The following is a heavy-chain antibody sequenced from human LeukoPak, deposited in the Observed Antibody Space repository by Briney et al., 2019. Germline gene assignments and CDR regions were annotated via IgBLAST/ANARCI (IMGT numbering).Heavy chain of an antibody. CDR3: ARDPTADDY. CDR2: ITSVSSYK. V-gene: IGHV3-21*01. Sequence: PGGSVSLSCKASVFDFSNYSIDWVRHAPWKGLEWVSSITSVSSYKYYADSVKGRFTISRDNAKNSLFLQMNSLRAEDTAIYYCARDPTADDYWGQGTLVTVSS. CDR1: VFDFSNYS. D-gene: IGHD2-2*01. J-gene: IGHJ4*02.